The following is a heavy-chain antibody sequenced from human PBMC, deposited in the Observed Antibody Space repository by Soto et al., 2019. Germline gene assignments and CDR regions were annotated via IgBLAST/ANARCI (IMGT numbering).Heavy chain of an antibody. J-gene: IGHJ4*02. Sequence: EVQLVESGGGLVQPGGSLRLSCAASGFDFTNSCMHWVRQAPGKGLVWVSHVNSDGSITTHADSVKGRFTISRDNAKNTVYLQMNSLRVEDTAVYFCTRDQRYSSAVWGQGTLVTVSS. CDR1: GFDFTNSC. V-gene: IGHV3-74*01. CDR3: TRDQRYSSAV. CDR2: VNSDGSIT. D-gene: IGHD5-18*01.